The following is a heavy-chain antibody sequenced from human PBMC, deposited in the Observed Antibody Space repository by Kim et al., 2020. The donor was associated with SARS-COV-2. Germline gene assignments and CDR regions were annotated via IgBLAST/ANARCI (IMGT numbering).Heavy chain of an antibody. CDR1: GYTFTSYY. Sequence: ASVKVSCKASGYTFTSYYMHWVRQAPGQGLEWMGIINPSGGSTSYAQKFQGRVTMTRDTSTSTVYMELSSLRSEDTAVYYCARTYGDYRPPYGMDVWGQGTTVTGSS. CDR3: ARTYGDYRPPYGMDV. J-gene: IGHJ6*02. D-gene: IGHD4-17*01. V-gene: IGHV1-46*01. CDR2: INPSGGST.